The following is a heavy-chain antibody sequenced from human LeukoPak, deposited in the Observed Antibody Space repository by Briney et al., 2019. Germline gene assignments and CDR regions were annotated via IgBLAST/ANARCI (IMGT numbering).Heavy chain of an antibody. Sequence: ASVKVSCKASGYTFTTYGISWVRQAPGQGLEWMGWIGAYNGNTNYAQKLQGRVTMTTDTSTTTAYMELRSLRSDDTAVYYCARDPRGRIAVAGNFDYWGQGTLVTVSS. J-gene: IGHJ4*02. CDR2: IGAYNGNT. V-gene: IGHV1-18*01. CDR1: GYTFTTYG. CDR3: ARDPRGRIAVAGNFDY. D-gene: IGHD6-19*01.